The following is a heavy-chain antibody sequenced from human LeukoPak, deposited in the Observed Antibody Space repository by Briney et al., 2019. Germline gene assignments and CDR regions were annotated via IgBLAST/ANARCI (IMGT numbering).Heavy chain of an antibody. CDR3: ARDPTSSGWYEGRYNWLDP. J-gene: IGHJ5*02. D-gene: IGHD6-19*01. Sequence: ASVKVSCKTSGYTFTSYGISWVRQAPGQGLEWMGWISAYNGNTKYTQKLQGRVTMTTDTSTSTAYMELRSLRSDDTAVYYCARDPTSSGWYEGRYNWLDPWGQGTLVTVSS. CDR2: ISAYNGNT. CDR1: GYTFTSYG. V-gene: IGHV1-18*01.